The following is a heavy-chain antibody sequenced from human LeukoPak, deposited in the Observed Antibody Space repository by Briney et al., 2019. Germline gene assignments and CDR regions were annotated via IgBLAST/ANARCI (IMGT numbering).Heavy chain of an antibody. CDR1: GGSFSGYY. Sequence: PSETLSLTCAVYGGSFSGYYWSWIRQPPGKGLEWIGEINHSGSTNYNPSLKSRVTISVDTSKNQFSLKLSSVTAADTAVYYCARDDRIAVAGQDHWGQGTLVTVSS. D-gene: IGHD6-19*01. CDR3: ARDDRIAVAGQDH. V-gene: IGHV4-34*01. J-gene: IGHJ4*02. CDR2: INHSGST.